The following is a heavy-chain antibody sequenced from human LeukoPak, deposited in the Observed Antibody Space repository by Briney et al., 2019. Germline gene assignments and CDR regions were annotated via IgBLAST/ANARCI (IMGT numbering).Heavy chain of an antibody. J-gene: IGHJ6*03. CDR3: ARHIGGRYYYYYMDV. D-gene: IGHD3-16*02. CDR1: GGSICSSNYY. Sequence: PSETLSLTCTVSGGSICSSNYYWGWIRQPPGKGLEWIGNIYYTGSTYYNPSLKSRVTISVDTSKNQFSLKVSSVTAADTAVYYCARHIGGRYYYYYMDVWGKGTTVTISS. V-gene: IGHV4-39*01. CDR2: IYYTGST.